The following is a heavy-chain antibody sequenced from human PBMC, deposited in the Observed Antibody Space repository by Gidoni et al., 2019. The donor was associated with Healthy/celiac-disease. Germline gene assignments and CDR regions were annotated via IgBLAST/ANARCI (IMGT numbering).Heavy chain of an antibody. Sequence: QRQLQESGPGLVKPSETMSLTCTVSGGSISSSSYYCGWIRQPPGKGLEWIGSIYYSGSTYYNPSLKRRVTISVDTSKTPFSLNLSSVTAADTAVYYCARDLSGLWFDLWGRGTLVTVSS. D-gene: IGHD2-21*01. CDR3: ARDLSGLWFDL. CDR2: IYYSGST. V-gene: IGHV4-39*07. CDR1: GGSISSSSYY. J-gene: IGHJ2*01.